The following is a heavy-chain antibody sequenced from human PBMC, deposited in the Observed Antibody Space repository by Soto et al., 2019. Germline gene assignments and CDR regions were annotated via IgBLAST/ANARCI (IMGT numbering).Heavy chain of an antibody. J-gene: IGHJ4*02. Sequence: RLSCAPSACTSNGGWRGWFRQAPGKALEWVGRVKMKVDVVSIDYAAPVRGRFTISRDDSRNTVDLQLNSLSAEDLAMYYCSADLPDCGAYAFDYWGQGT. D-gene: IGHD2-21*01. CDR1: ACTSNGGW. CDR2: VKMKVDVVSI. V-gene: IGHV3-15*01. CDR3: SADLPDCGAYAFDY.